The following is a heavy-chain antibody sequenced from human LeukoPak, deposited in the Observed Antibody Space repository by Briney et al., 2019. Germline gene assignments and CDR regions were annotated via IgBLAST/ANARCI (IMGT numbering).Heavy chain of an antibody. V-gene: IGHV3-30*18. Sequence: GGSLRLSCAASGFTFSSYGMHWVRQAPGKGLEWVAVISYDRSNKYYADSVKGRFTISRDNSKNTLYLQMNSLRAEDTAVYYCAKGGDRGDYGWYFDYWGQGTLVTVSS. CDR3: AKGGDRGDYGWYFDY. J-gene: IGHJ4*02. CDR2: ISYDRSNK. CDR1: GFTFSSYG. D-gene: IGHD4-17*01.